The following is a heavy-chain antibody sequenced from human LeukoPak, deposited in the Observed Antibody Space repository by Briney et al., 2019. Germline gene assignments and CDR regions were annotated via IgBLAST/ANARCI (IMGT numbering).Heavy chain of an antibody. Sequence: GASVKVSCKAPGYTFTGYYMHWVRQAPGQGLEWMGWINPNSGGTNYAQKFQGRVTMTRDTSISTAYMELSRLRSDDTAVYYCARVRPVYYDFWSGYHYQSPLDAFDIWGQGTMVTVSS. CDR2: INPNSGGT. CDR3: ARVRPVYYDFWSGYHYQSPLDAFDI. V-gene: IGHV1-2*02. CDR1: GYTFTGYY. J-gene: IGHJ3*02. D-gene: IGHD3-3*01.